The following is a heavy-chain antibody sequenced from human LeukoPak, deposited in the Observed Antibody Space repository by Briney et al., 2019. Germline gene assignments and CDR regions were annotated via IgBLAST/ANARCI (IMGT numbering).Heavy chain of an antibody. J-gene: IGHJ4*02. D-gene: IGHD3-10*01. CDR2: IDYSGST. V-gene: IGHV4-59*01. Sequence: SETLSLTCSVSGDSISNFYWSWIRQPPGKGLEWIGYIDYSGSTSYNPSLKSRVTISIDTSKNQFSLKLSSVTAADTAVYYCARVGDYYGSGSYSGYFDYWGQGTLVTVSS. CDR3: ARVGDYYGSGSYSGYFDY. CDR1: GDSISNFY.